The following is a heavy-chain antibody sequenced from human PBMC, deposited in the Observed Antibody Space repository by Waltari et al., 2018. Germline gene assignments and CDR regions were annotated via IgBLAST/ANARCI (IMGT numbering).Heavy chain of an antibody. V-gene: IGHV3-30-3*01. CDR2: ISYDGSNK. CDR1: GFTFSSYA. CDR3: ARDWDADFDY. Sequence: QVQLVESGGGVVQPGRSLRLSCAASGFTFSSYAMHWVRQAPGKGLEWVAVISYDGSNKYYADSVKGRFTIPRDNSKNTLYLQMNSLRAEDTAVYYCARDWDADFDYWGQGTLVTVSS. D-gene: IGHD1-26*01. J-gene: IGHJ4*02.